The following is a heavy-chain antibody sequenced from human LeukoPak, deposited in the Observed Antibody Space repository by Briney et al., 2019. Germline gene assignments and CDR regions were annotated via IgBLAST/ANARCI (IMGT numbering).Heavy chain of an antibody. J-gene: IGHJ4*02. CDR3: SGGHYFDH. D-gene: IGHD4-23*01. V-gene: IGHV3-7*01. Sequence: PGRSLSLSCAAAGFTFSHWMSWVRQAPGKGLEWVANIKQDGSEKYYVDSVKGRCTISRDNAKNSLYLHMNSLRAEDTAVYYCSGGHYFDHWGQGTLVTVSS. CDR1: GFTFSHW. CDR2: IKQDGSEK.